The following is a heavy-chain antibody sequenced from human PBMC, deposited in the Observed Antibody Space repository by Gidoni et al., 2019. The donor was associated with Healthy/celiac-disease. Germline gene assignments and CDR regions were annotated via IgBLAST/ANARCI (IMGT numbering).Heavy chain of an antibody. D-gene: IGHD6-13*01. V-gene: IGHV7-4-1*02. CDR3: ARDPTIQQLVIYRYYYYYGMDV. CDR1: GYTFTSYA. CDR2: INTNTGNP. Sequence: QVQLVQSGSELKKPGASVTVSCKASGYTFTSYAMNWVRQAPGQGLEWMGWINTNTGNPTYAQGFTGRFVFSLDTSVSTAYLQISSLKAEDTAVYYCARDPTIQQLVIYRYYYYYGMDVWGQGTTVTVSS. J-gene: IGHJ6*02.